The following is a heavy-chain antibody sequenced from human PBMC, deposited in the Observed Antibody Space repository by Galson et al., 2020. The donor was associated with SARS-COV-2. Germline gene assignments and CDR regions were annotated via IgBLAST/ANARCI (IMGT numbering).Heavy chain of an antibody. J-gene: IGHJ3*02. V-gene: IGHV4-30-2*01. CDR1: GTSISSGSYS. CDR3: ARLYYGEYAPEAFDI. Sequence: SQTLSLTCAVSGTSISSGSYSWNWIRQPPGKGLEWIGYISHSGGTYYNPSLKSRVTISGDRSKNQFSLRLSSMTAADTAVYYCARLYYGEYAPEAFDIWGPGTRVTVAS. CDR2: ISHSGGT. D-gene: IGHD4-17*01.